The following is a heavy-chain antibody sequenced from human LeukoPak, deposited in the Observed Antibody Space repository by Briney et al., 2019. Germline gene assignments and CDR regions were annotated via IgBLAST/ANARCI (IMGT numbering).Heavy chain of an antibody. D-gene: IGHD5-12*01. CDR3: ARGYSGYVGNFDY. Sequence: GSLRLSCAASGFTFSSYAMSWVRQAPGKGLEWVSAISGSGGSTYYADSVKGRFTISRDNSKNTLYLQMNSLRAEVTAVYYCARGYSGYVGNFDYWGQGTLVTVSS. CDR2: ISGSGGST. V-gene: IGHV3-23*01. J-gene: IGHJ4*02. CDR1: GFTFSSYA.